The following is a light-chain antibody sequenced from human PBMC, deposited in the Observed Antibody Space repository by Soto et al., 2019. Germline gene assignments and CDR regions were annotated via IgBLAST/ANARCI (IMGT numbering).Light chain of an antibody. CDR2: AAS. V-gene: IGKV3-20*01. J-gene: IGKJ5*01. CDR1: QSVSSSY. CDR3: QQSSSSPIT. Sequence: EIGLKQSPGTLSLSPWERATLSCRSSQSVSSSYLAWYQQKPVQVPRLLMYAASSRATGIPDRFSGSGSGTDFTLTISRLEAEDFAVYYCQQSSSSPITFGQGTRLEIK.